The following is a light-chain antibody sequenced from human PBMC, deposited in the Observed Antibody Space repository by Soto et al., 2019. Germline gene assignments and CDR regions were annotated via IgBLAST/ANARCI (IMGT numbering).Light chain of an antibody. Sequence: QSALTQPLSASGSPGQSVTISCTGTSSDVGGYNYVSWYQQHPGKAPKLMIYEVSKRPSGVPDRFSGSKSGNTASLTVSGLQAEDEADYYCSSYAGSNRAVFGGGTKLTVL. J-gene: IGLJ2*01. CDR2: EVS. V-gene: IGLV2-8*01. CDR3: SSYAGSNRAV. CDR1: SSDVGGYNY.